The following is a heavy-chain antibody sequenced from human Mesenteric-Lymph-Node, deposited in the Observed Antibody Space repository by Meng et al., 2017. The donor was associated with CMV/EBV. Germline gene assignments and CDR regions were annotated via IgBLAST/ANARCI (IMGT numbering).Heavy chain of an antibody. V-gene: IGHV3-23*01. CDR3: ARGSTYFDY. CDR1: GFTFSSFA. J-gene: IGHJ4*02. CDR2: ISGNADTT. Sequence: GESLKISCVASGFTFSSFAMFWVRQAPGKGLEWVATISGNADTTYYTDSAKGRFTISRDNSKNTLFLQMNSLRAEDTAVYYCARGSTYFDYWGQGTLVTVSS.